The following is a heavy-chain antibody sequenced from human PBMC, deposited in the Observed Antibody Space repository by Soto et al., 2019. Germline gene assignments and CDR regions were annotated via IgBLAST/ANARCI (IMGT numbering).Heavy chain of an antibody. CDR2: ISYDGSNK. V-gene: IGHV3-30-3*01. CDR1: GFTFSSYA. Sequence: PGGSLRLSCAASGFTFSSYAMHWVRQAPGKGLEWVAVISYDGSNKYYADSVKGRFTISRDNSKNTLYLQMNSLRAEDTAVYYCARDHARYFDWLKGPPVDYWGQGTLVTVSS. CDR3: ARDHARYFDWLKGPPVDY. D-gene: IGHD3-9*01. J-gene: IGHJ4*02.